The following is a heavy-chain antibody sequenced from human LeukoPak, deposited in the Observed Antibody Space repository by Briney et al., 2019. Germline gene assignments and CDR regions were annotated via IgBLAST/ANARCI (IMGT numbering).Heavy chain of an antibody. Sequence: PSETLSLTCAVYGGSFSGYYWSWIRQPAGKGLEWIGRIYTSGSTNYNPSLKSRVTMSVDTSKDQFSLKLSSVTAADTAVYYCARARYYYDSSGYRNWFDPWGQGTLVTVSS. D-gene: IGHD3-22*01. CDR2: IYTSGST. CDR3: ARARYYYDSSGYRNWFDP. J-gene: IGHJ5*02. V-gene: IGHV4-59*10. CDR1: GGSFSGYY.